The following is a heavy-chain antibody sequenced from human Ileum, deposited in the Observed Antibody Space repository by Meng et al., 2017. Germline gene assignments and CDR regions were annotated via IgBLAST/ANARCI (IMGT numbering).Heavy chain of an antibody. CDR2: ISYDGSNK. CDR3: ASHPGARQWLPP. V-gene: IGHV3-30*01. J-gene: IGHJ5*02. Sequence: GGSLRLSCAASGFTFSSYAMHWVRQAPGKGLEWVAVISYDGSNKYYADSVKGRFTISRDNSKNTLYLQMNSLRAEDTAVYYCASHPGARQWLPPWGQGTLVTVSS. D-gene: IGHD6-19*01. CDR1: GFTFSSYA.